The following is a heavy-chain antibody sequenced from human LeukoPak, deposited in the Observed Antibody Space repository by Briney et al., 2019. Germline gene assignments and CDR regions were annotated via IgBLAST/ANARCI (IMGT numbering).Heavy chain of an antibody. J-gene: IGHJ4*02. CDR2: INPSGGST. D-gene: IGHD3-22*01. Sequence: ASVKVSCKASGYTFTSYYMHWVRQAPGQGLDWMGIINPSGGSTSYAQKFQGRVTMTRDTSTSTVYMELSSLRSEDTAVYYCARLGDDYYDSSGYDYWGQGTLVTVSS. V-gene: IGHV1-46*01. CDR3: ARLGDDYYDSSGYDY. CDR1: GYTFTSYY.